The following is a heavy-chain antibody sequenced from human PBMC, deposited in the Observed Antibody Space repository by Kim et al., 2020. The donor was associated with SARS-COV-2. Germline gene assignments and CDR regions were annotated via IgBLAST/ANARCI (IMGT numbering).Heavy chain of an antibody. CDR3: ATSPRGYSYGYFDY. Sequence: SPSFQGHVTTSADKSSSTAYLQWSSLKASDTAMYYCATSPRGYSYGYFDYWGQGTLVTVSS. V-gene: IGHV5-10-1*01. D-gene: IGHD5-18*01. J-gene: IGHJ4*02.